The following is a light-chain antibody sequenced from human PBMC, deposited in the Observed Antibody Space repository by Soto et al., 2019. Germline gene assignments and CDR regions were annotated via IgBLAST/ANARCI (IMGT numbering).Light chain of an antibody. CDR3: QQANSFPLT. CDR1: QSISSW. V-gene: IGKV1-12*01. J-gene: IGKJ4*01. CDR2: AGS. Sequence: IQMTQSPSTLSASVGDRVTITCRASQSISSWLAWYQQKPGKDPKLLIYAGSSLQSGVPSRFSGSGSGTDFTLTISSLQPEDFATYYCQQANSFPLTFGGGTKVDIK.